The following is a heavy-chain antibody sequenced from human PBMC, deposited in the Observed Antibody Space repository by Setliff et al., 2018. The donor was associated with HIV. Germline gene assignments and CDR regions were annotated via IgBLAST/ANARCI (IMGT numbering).Heavy chain of an antibody. CDR1: GGSFSGYS. CDR3: ARDREYYYDNSGSPSFDY. V-gene: IGHV4-34*01. D-gene: IGHD3-22*01. Sequence: SETLSLTCAVYGGSFSGYSWIWIRQPPGKGLEWIGEINHSGSANYNPSLKSRVTISLDTSRNQFSLKLTSMTAADMAVYYCARDREYYYDNSGSPSFDYWGQGTLVTVS. J-gene: IGHJ4*02. CDR2: INHSGSA.